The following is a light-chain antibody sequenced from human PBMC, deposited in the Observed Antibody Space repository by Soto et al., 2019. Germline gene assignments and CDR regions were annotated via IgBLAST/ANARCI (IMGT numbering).Light chain of an antibody. J-gene: IGKJ1*01. CDR1: QSVSSSF. V-gene: IGKV3-20*01. CDR3: QQYDSSPWT. Sequence: EIVLTQSPGTLSLSPGERATLSCRASQSVSSSFLAWYQQKPGQAPRLLIYGASSRATGIPDRFSGSGSGTDFTLTISGLEPEDFPMYYCQQYDSSPWTFGQGTKVEIK. CDR2: GAS.